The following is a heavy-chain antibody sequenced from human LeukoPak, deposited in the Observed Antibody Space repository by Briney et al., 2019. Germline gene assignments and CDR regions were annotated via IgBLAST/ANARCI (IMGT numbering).Heavy chain of an antibody. CDR2: IYHSGTTKTT. V-gene: IGHV4-59*01. Sequence: SETLSLTCTVSGASISSYYWSWIRQPPGKGLEWIGYIYHSGTTKTTNYNPSLKSRVTISVDTSKNQFSLKLSSVTAADTAVYFCARDGIAAAKDYWGQGTLVTISS. CDR1: GASISSYY. CDR3: ARDGIAAAKDY. D-gene: IGHD6-13*01. J-gene: IGHJ4*02.